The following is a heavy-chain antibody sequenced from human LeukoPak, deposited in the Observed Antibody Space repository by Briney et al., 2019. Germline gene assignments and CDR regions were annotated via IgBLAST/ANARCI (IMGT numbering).Heavy chain of an antibody. V-gene: IGHV4-39*01. CDR1: GGSISSSSYY. CDR3: ASGGYYYDSSGSSDFDY. J-gene: IGHJ4*02. CDR2: IYYSGST. Sequence: PSETLSLTCTVSGGSISSSSYYWGWIRQPPGKGLEWIGSIYYSGSTYYNPSLKSRVTISVDTSKNQFSLKLSSVTAADTAVYYCASGGYYYDSSGSSDFDYWGRGTLVTVSS. D-gene: IGHD3-22*01.